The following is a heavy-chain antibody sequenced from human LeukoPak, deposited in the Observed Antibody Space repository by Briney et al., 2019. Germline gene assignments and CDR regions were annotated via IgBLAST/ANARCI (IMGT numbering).Heavy chain of an antibody. CDR1: GDSIRSYY. J-gene: IGHJ3*01. V-gene: IGHV4-59*12. CDR2: IHYSGST. CDR3: ARVGALHDAFDV. D-gene: IGHD3-16*01. Sequence: SETLSLTCAVSGDSIRSYYWSWIRQPPGKGLEWIGNIHYSGSTKYNPSLKSRVTISVDTSKNQFSLRVTSLTAADTAVYYCARVGALHDAFDVWGQGTLVTVSS.